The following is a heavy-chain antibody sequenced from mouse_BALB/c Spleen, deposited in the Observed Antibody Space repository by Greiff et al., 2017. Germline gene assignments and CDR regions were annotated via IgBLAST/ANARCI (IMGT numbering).Heavy chain of an antibody. D-gene: IGHD1-1*01. Sequence: EVKLVESGGGLVKPGGSLKLSCAASGFTFSSYAMSWVRQTPEKRLEWVASISSGGSTYYPDSVKGRFTISRDNARNILYLQMSSLRSEDTAMYYCARHGYGSSYWYFDVWGAGTTVTVSS. CDR2: ISSGGST. CDR3: ARHGYGSSYWYFDV. V-gene: IGHV5-6-5*01. J-gene: IGHJ1*01. CDR1: GFTFSSYA.